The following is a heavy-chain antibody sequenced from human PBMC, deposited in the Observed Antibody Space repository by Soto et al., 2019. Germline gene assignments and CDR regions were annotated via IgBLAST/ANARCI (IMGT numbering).Heavy chain of an antibody. CDR2: ITGTGGNT. CDR3: ARIRGYWYGLDV. CDR1: GFPLSTYG. Sequence: EVQLLDSGGGLVQPGGSLRLSCAASGFPLSTYGMTWVRQAPGKGLEWVSAITGTGGNTYYVDSVKGRFTSSSDNPKNMLYLQVNSLRVEDTAVYYCARIRGYWYGLDVWGQGTTVTVSS. J-gene: IGHJ6*02. V-gene: IGHV3-23*01.